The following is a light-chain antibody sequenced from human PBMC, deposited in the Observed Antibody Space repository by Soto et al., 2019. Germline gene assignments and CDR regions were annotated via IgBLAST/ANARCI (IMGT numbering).Light chain of an antibody. Sequence: QSVLTQPPSASGTPGQTVIISCSGSRSDIGSNSVNWYQHLPGTAPKLLIYNNNQRPSGVPDRFSGSKSGTSASLAISGLQSEDEDDYYCAAWDDSLTGPVFGNGTKVT. J-gene: IGLJ1*01. V-gene: IGLV1-44*01. CDR1: RSDIGSNS. CDR3: AAWDDSLTGPV. CDR2: NNN.